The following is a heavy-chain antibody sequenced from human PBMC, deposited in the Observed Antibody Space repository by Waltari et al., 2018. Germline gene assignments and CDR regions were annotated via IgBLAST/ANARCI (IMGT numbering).Heavy chain of an antibody. D-gene: IGHD3-3*02. V-gene: IGHV3-53*01. J-gene: IGHJ4*02. CDR2: IYSGGST. Sequence: EVQLVESGGGLIQPGGSLRLSCAASGFTVSSNHIRWVRQAPGKGLEWVSVIYSGGSTYYADSVKGRFTISRDNSKNTLYLQMNSLRAEDTAVYYCARGVLSVLDFDYWGQGTLVTVSS. CDR1: GFTVSSNH. CDR3: ARGVLSVLDFDY.